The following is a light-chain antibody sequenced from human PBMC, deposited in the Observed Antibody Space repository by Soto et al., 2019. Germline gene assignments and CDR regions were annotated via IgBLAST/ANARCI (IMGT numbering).Light chain of an antibody. CDR3: ESWDSNTRV. CDR1: SGHSFYV. J-gene: IGLJ3*02. V-gene: IGLV4-60*02. CDR2: LEGSGNY. Sequence: QAVVTQPSSASASLGSSVSLTCTLSSGHSFYVIAWHQQQPGTAPRYLMKLEGSGNYNKGSGVPERFSGSSSGADRYLTSSNLQYEDDGDYYCESWDSNTRVFGGGTKLTV.